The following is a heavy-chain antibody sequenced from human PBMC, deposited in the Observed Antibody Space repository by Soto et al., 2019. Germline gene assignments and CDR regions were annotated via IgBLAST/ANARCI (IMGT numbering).Heavy chain of an antibody. V-gene: IGHV3-30-3*01. CDR2: ISFDGTNK. Sequence: QAQLVESGGGVVQTGRSLRLSCAASGFTFSNFAMHWVRQAPGKGLEWVAVISFDGTNKYYADSVKGRFSISRDNSKNTMYLQMSGLRADDTAVYSCARGGRYGGDSGILSRWGLGTLVTVSS. D-gene: IGHD2-21*02. J-gene: IGHJ1*01. CDR3: ARGGRYGGDSGILSR. CDR1: GFTFSNFA.